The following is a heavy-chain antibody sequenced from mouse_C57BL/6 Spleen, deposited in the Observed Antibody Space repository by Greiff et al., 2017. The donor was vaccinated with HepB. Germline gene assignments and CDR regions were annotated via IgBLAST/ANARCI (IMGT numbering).Heavy chain of an antibody. Sequence: VQLQQSGAELVMPGASVKLSCKASGYTFTSYWMHWVKQRPGQGLEWIGEIDPSDSYTNYNQKFKGKSTLTVDKSSSTAYMQLSSLTSEDSAVYYCARTGYYGSSTYYAMDYWGQGTSVTVSS. CDR2: IDPSDSYT. CDR1: GYTFTSYW. D-gene: IGHD1-1*01. J-gene: IGHJ4*01. V-gene: IGHV1-69*01. CDR3: ARTGYYGSSTYYAMDY.